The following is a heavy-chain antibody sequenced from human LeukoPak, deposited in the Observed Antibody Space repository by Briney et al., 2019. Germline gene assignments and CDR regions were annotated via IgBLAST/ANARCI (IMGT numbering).Heavy chain of an antibody. V-gene: IGHV4-34*01. D-gene: IGHD2/OR15-2a*01. CDR1: GGSVSAYY. Sequence: SETLSLTCAVYGGSVSAYYWSWIRQPPGKGLEWIGEINHSGSTKYNPSFKSRVAISVDTSKNQFSLNLRSVTAADTAVYYCARGFSPGLRFDPWGQGTLVTVSS. J-gene: IGHJ5*02. CDR2: INHSGST. CDR3: ARGFSPGLRFDP.